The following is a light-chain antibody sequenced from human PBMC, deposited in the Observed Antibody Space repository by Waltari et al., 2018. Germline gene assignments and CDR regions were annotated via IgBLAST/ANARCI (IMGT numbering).Light chain of an antibody. J-gene: IGLJ3*02. Sequence: QSALTQPRSVSGSPGQSVTIPCTGTTSDFGSSNYVPWYQQHPDTAPKRIIYDINNRPPGVPDRCSGSKSGNTASLTISGLQAEDEADYYCCSYVGSNIYWVFGGGTKLTVL. CDR2: DIN. V-gene: IGLV2-11*01. CDR1: TSDFGSSNY. CDR3: CSYVGSNIYWV.